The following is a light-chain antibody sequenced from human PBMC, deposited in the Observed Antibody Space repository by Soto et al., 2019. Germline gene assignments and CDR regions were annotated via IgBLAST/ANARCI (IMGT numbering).Light chain of an antibody. CDR2: DAS. CDR1: QSVSSY. V-gene: IGKV3-11*01. J-gene: IGKJ1*01. Sequence: EIVLTQSPATLSLSPGERATLSCRASQSVSSYLAWYQHKPRQAPRLLIYDASNRATGIPARFSGSGSGTDFTLTISSLEPEDFAVYYCQQRSSWPRTFGQGTKVAIK. CDR3: QQRSSWPRT.